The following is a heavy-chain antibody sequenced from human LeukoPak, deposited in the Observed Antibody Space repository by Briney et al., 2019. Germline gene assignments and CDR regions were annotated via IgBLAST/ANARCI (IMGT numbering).Heavy chain of an antibody. Sequence: GGSLRLSCAASRFTFSSYAMSWVRQAPWKGLEWVSAISGSGGSTYYADSVKGRFTISRDNSKNTLYLQMSSLRAEDTAVYFCVRGYSFGPYGMDVWGQGTTVTVSS. CDR3: VRGYSFGPYGMDV. V-gene: IGHV3-23*01. J-gene: IGHJ6*02. D-gene: IGHD2-15*01. CDR2: ISGSGGST. CDR1: RFTFSSYA.